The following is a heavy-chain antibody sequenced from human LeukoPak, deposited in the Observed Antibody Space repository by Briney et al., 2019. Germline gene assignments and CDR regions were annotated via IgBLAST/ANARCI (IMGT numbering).Heavy chain of an antibody. J-gene: IGHJ4*02. CDR3: ARYHSGWYYSDY. D-gene: IGHD6-19*01. Sequence: GGSLRLSCAASGFIVSSNYMSWVRQAPGKGLEWVSVIYSGGTTYYSDSVKGRFTISRDNSKNTLYLQMNSLRAEDTAVYYCARYHSGWYYSDYWGQGPLVSVSS. V-gene: IGHV3-53*01. CDR1: GFIVSSNY. CDR2: IYSGGTT.